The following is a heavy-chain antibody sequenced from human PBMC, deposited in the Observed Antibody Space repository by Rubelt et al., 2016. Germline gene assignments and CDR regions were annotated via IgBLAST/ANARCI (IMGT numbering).Heavy chain of an antibody. D-gene: IGHD3-22*01. V-gene: IGHV1-3*01. CDR2: INAGYGDT. CDR3: ARDGYYYESDTTSNYFEGWFDP. CDR1: GYTFSSYA. J-gene: IGHJ5*02. Sequence: PGDSVKVSCKASGYTFSSYAIHWVRQAPGQRLEWMGWINAGYGDTRYSPNFQGRLTITRDTSATNAYMELSSLRSEDTAVYYCARDGYYYESDTTSNYFEGWFDPWGQGTLVTVSS.